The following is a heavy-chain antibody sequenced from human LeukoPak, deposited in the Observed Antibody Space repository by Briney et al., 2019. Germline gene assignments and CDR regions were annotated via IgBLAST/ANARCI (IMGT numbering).Heavy chain of an antibody. V-gene: IGHV4-34*01. CDR1: GGSFSGYY. CDR3: ARAGSGSPDCFDY. J-gene: IGHJ4*02. CDR2: INHSGST. Sequence: SETLSLTCAVYGGSFSGYYWSWIRQPPGKGLEWIGEINHSGSTNYNPSLKSRVTISVDTSKNQFSLKLSSVTAADTAVYYCARAGSGSPDCFDYWGQGTLVTVSS. D-gene: IGHD3-10*01.